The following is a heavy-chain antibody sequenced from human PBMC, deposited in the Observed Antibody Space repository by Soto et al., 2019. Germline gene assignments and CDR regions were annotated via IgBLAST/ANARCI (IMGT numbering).Heavy chain of an antibody. V-gene: IGHV6-1*01. D-gene: IGHD6-13*01. Sequence: PSQTLSLTCAISGDSVSSNSAAWNWIRQSPSRGLEWLGRTYYRSKWYNDYAVSVKSRITINPDTSKNQFSLQLNSVTPEDTAVYYCARDLGSSWYYYYYGMDVWGQGTTVTVSS. CDR3: ARDLGSSWYYYYYGMDV. CDR2: TYYRSKWYN. CDR1: GDSVSSNSAA. J-gene: IGHJ6*02.